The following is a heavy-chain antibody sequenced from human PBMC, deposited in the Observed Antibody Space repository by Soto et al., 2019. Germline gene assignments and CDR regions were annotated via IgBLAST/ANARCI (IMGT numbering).Heavy chain of an antibody. D-gene: IGHD6-13*01. CDR2: INPGGGPT. CDR1: GYSFTSNF. Sequence: QVQLVQSGAEVKKPGASVKVSCKASGYSFTSNFLHWVRQAPGQGLEWMGIINPGGGPTTSTQKFQGRVTMTRDTSTRTVYMELSGLKSDDTAVYYCARLSTAPGTGAEYFDYWGQGTLVTVSS. J-gene: IGHJ4*02. CDR3: ARLSTAPGTGAEYFDY. V-gene: IGHV1-46*01.